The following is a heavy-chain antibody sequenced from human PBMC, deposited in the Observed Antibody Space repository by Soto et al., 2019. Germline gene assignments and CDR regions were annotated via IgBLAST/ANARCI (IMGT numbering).Heavy chain of an antibody. D-gene: IGHD3-3*01. CDR2: IIPIFGTA. CDR1: GGTFSSYA. J-gene: IGHJ2*01. Sequence: QVQLVQSGAEVKKPGSSVKVSCKASGGTFSSYAISWVRQAPGQGLEWMGGIIPIFGTANYAQKFQGRVTITADKSTSTAYMELRSLRSEDTAVYYCARRCGWSGYWASWYFDLWGRGTLVTVSS. CDR3: ARRCGWSGYWASWYFDL. V-gene: IGHV1-69*06.